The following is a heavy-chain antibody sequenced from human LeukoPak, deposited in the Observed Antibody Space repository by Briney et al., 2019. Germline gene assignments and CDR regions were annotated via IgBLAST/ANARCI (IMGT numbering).Heavy chain of an antibody. CDR1: GYTFTSYG. Sequence: ASVKVSCKASGYTFTSYGISWVRQAPGQGLEWMGWISAYDGNTNYAQKLQGRVTMTRDTSTSTAYMELRSLRSDDTAVYYCARWSMGVLWGTLTAGAFDNWVQGTMVTVSA. D-gene: IGHD3-10*01. V-gene: IGHV1-18*01. CDR3: ARWSMGVLWGTLTAGAFDN. CDR2: ISAYDGNT. J-gene: IGHJ3*02.